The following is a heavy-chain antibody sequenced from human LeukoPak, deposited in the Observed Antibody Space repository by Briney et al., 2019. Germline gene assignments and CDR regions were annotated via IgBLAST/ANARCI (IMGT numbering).Heavy chain of an antibody. CDR2: IKQDGSEK. CDR1: GFTFSSYW. J-gene: IGHJ6*03. D-gene: IGHD1-1*01. V-gene: IGHV3-7*01. CDR3: ARDWDWKGDYYYYMDV. Sequence: GGPLILSCAASGFTFSSYWSSWVRQAPGKGLERVANIKQDGSEKYYVDSVKGRFTISRDNAKNSLYLQMNSLRAEVTAVYCCARDWDWKGDYYYYMDVWGKGTTVTVSS.